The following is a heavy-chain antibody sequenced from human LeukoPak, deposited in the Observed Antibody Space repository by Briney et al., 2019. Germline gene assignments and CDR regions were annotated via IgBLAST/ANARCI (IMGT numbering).Heavy chain of an antibody. J-gene: IGHJ4*02. CDR3: AREPWVYDSSLYYFDY. CDR1: GGTFSSYA. Sequence: GASVKVSCKASGGTFSSYAISWVRQAPGQGLEWMGRIIPILGIANYAQKFQGRVTITADKSTSTAYMELSSLRSEDTAVYYCAREPWVYDSSLYYFDYWGQGTLVTVSS. D-gene: IGHD3-22*01. CDR2: IIPILGIA. V-gene: IGHV1-69*04.